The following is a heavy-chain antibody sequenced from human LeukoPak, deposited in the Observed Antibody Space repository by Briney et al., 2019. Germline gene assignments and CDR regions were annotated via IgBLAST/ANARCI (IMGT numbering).Heavy chain of an antibody. CDR1: GGSFSGYY. CDR2: INHSGST. J-gene: IGHJ5*02. CDR3: ARHGPSASLRPRFDP. Sequence: SETLSLTCAVYGGSFSGYYWSWIRQSPGKGLEWIGEINHSGSTNYNSSLKSRFTISVDTSKNQFSLKLSSVTAADTAVYYCARHGPSASLRPRFDPWGQGTLVTVSS. V-gene: IGHV4-34*01.